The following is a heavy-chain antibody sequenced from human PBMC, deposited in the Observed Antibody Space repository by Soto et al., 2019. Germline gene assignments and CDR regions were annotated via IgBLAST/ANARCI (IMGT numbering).Heavy chain of an antibody. Sequence: EVQLVESGGGLVQPGGSLRLSCAASGFTFSSYWMSWVRQAPGKGLEWVANIKQDGSEKYYVDSVKGRFTISRDNAKNSLYLQMNSLRAEDTAVYYCARHKNQGGYDFWSGFNYYYGMDVWGQGTTVTVSS. V-gene: IGHV3-7*05. CDR3: ARHKNQGGYDFWSGFNYYYGMDV. D-gene: IGHD3-3*01. CDR1: GFTFSSYW. J-gene: IGHJ6*02. CDR2: IKQDGSEK.